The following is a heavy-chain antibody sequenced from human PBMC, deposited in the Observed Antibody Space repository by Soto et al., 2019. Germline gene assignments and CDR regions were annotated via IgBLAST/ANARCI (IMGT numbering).Heavy chain of an antibody. CDR1: GGTFSNYP. J-gene: IGHJ4*02. Sequence: VQLVQSGAEVKKPGSSVKVSCKASGGTFSNYPFIWVRQAPGQGLDWMGGIIPIFGTTDYGQRFQGRVTITADESTNTAYMELSSLRSDDTAVYYCARGLYCGGGCYSNFDYWGQGTLVNVSS. V-gene: IGHV1-69*01. CDR3: ARGLYCGGGCYSNFDY. CDR2: IIPIFGTT. D-gene: IGHD2-21*02.